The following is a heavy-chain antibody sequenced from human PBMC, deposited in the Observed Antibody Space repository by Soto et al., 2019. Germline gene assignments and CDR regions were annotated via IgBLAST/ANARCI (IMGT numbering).Heavy chain of an antibody. V-gene: IGHV3-11*01. Sequence: VGSLRLSCAASGFTFSDYYMSWIRQAPGKGLEWVSYISSSGSTIYYADSVKGRFTISRDNAKNSLYLQMNSLRAEDTAVYYCARTEFSGWYPYYFDYWGQGTLVTVSS. CDR1: GFTFSDYY. J-gene: IGHJ4*02. CDR3: ARTEFSGWYPYYFDY. CDR2: ISSSGSTI. D-gene: IGHD6-19*01.